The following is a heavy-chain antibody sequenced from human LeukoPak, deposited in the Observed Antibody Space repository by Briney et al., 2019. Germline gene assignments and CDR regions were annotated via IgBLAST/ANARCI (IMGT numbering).Heavy chain of an antibody. Sequence: PSETLSLTCTVSGASMISNIYYWGWIRQPPGKGLEWIGEIHRSGSTNYNPSLQSRVTISIDRSKNQIALELSSVTAADTAVYYCAREIVGGFNPGAYWGQGTLVTVSS. CDR1: GASMISNIYY. D-gene: IGHD1-14*01. CDR3: AREIVGGFNPGAY. CDR2: IHRSGST. V-gene: IGHV4-39*06. J-gene: IGHJ4*02.